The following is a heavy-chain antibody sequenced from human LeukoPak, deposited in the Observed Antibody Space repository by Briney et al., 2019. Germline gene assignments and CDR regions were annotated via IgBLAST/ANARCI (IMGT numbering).Heavy chain of an antibody. J-gene: IGHJ4*02. CDR1: GFTFSSYA. D-gene: IGHD3-22*01. V-gene: IGHV3-30-3*01. Sequence: PGGSLRLSCAASGFTFSSYAMHWVRQAPGKGLEWVAVISYDGSNKYYADSVKGRFTISRDNSKNTLYLQMNSLRAEDTAVYYCARDIGSHPNYYDEEYWGQGTLVTVSS. CDR3: ARDIGSHPNYYDEEY. CDR2: ISYDGSNK.